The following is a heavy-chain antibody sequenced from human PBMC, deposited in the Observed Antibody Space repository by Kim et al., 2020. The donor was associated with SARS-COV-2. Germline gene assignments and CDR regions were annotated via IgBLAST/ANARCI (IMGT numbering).Heavy chain of an antibody. J-gene: IGHJ6*02. CDR3: ARLGPVVRGPDYYYYCVDV. V-gene: IGHV1-69*13. Sequence: SVKVSCKASGGTFSSYAISWVRQAPGQGLEWMGGIIPIFGTANYAQKLQGRVTITADESTSTAYMELSSLRSEDTAVYYCARLGPVVRGPDYYYYCVDVWGQGTTVTVSS. CDR2: IIPIFGTA. D-gene: IGHD3-10*01. CDR1: GGTFSSYA.